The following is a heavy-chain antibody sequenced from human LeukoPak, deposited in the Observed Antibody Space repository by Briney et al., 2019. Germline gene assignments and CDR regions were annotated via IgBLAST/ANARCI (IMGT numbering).Heavy chain of an antibody. Sequence: SVKVSCTPSGYTFTGYYMHWVPDTPGEGHECMGWINPNSGGTNYAQKFQGRVTMTRDTSISTAYMELRRLRSDDTAVYYCARESGSYPAFDIWGQGTMVTVSS. CDR2: INPNSGGT. CDR3: ARESGSYPAFDI. J-gene: IGHJ3*02. D-gene: IGHD1-26*01. CDR1: GYTFTGYY. V-gene: IGHV1-2*02.